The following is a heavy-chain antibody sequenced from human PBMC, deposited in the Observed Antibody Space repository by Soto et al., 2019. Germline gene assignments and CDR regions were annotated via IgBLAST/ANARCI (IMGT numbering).Heavy chain of an antibody. CDR1: GFIFDDYA. CDR2: VSWDSGNI. J-gene: IGHJ6*02. V-gene: IGHV3-9*01. CDR3: AKGLVTGGLGHYYGMDV. Sequence: EVQLVEFGGDLVQPGRSLTLSCAASGFIFDDYAMHWVRQAPGKGLEWVSGVSWDSGNIGYADSVKGRFIITRDNARNSLYLEMNRLRTEDTALYYCAKGLVTGGLGHYYGMDVWGQGTTVTVSS. D-gene: IGHD2-2*01.